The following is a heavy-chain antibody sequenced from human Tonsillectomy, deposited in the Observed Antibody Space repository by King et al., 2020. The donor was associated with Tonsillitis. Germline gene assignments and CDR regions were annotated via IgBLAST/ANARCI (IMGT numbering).Heavy chain of an antibody. Sequence: VQLVESGGGLVQPGGSLRLSCAASRFTFSSYAMSWVRQAPGKGLEWVSSSSVSGCSTYYADSVKGRFTISRDNSKNTLYLQMNSLRAEDTAVYYCAKEDYGDSNFDYWGQGTLVTVSS. D-gene: IGHD4-17*01. V-gene: IGHV3-23*04. CDR2: SSVSGCST. CDR1: RFTFSSYA. J-gene: IGHJ4*02. CDR3: AKEDYGDSNFDY.